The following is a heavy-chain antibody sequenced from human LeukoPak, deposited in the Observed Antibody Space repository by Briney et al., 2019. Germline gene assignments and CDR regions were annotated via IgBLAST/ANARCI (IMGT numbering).Heavy chain of an antibody. CDR2: IVGVSSKT. Sequence: GGSLRLSCALSGLTLHEYAMTWVRQAPGKGVEGVSTIVGVSSKTYYADSVKGRFTISRDNSNYMLFLHMNNLRAEDTAIYYCAKQPYNYYYLDVWGKGTTVTVSS. CDR1: GLTLHEYA. V-gene: IGHV3-23*01. CDR3: AKQPYNYYYLDV. D-gene: IGHD2-21*01. J-gene: IGHJ6*03.